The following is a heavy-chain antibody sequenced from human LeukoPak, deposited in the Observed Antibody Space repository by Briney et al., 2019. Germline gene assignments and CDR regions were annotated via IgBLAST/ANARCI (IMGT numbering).Heavy chain of an antibody. Sequence: SETLSFTCTVSGGSISNSNWWSWVRQSPEKGLEWIGEIHHGGTTNYNPSLKSRVTISLDKSKNQFSLKLSSVTAADTAVYYCARLGVVATINNYFDYWGQGTLVTVSS. D-gene: IGHD5-12*01. CDR3: ARLGVVATINNYFDY. CDR2: IHHGGTT. CDR1: GGSISNSNW. J-gene: IGHJ4*02. V-gene: IGHV4-4*02.